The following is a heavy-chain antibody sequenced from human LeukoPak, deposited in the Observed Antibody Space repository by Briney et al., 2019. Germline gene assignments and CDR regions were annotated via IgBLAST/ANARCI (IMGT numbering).Heavy chain of an antibody. D-gene: IGHD6-19*01. J-gene: IGHJ4*02. CDR3: ARVAYSSSWYAGLDY. CDR1: GYSFTNYW. Sequence: GESLKISCKGSGYSFTNYWIGWVRQMPGKGLEWMGIIYPGDSDTRYSPSFEGQVTISADKSISTAYLQWSSLKASDTAMYYCARVAYSSSWYAGLDYWGQGALVTVSS. CDR2: IYPGDSDT. V-gene: IGHV5-51*01.